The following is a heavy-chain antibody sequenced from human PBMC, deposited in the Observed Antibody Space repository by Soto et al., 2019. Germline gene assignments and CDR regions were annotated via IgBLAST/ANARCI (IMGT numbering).Heavy chain of an antibody. Sequence: ASVKLSCKASGYTFTSYAMHWVRQAPGQRLEWMGWINAGNGNTKYSQKFQGRVTITRDTSASTAYMELSSLRSEDTAVYYCARVYGDYDFDYWGQGTLVTVSS. J-gene: IGHJ4*02. CDR2: INAGNGNT. CDR3: ARVYGDYDFDY. V-gene: IGHV1-3*01. D-gene: IGHD4-17*01. CDR1: GYTFTSYA.